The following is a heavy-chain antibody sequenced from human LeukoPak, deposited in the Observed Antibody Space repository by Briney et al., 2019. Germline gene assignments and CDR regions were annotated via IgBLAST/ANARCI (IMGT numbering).Heavy chain of an antibody. Sequence: GGSLRLFCAASGFTFSNYAIHWVRQAPGKGPEWVAVISYDGSNKYYADSVKGRFTIYRDNSKNTLYPQMNSLRAEDTAVYYCARDISMVRVNWFDPWGQGTLVTVSS. CDR1: GFTFSNYA. CDR3: ARDISMVRVNWFDP. CDR2: ISYDGSNK. J-gene: IGHJ5*02. V-gene: IGHV3-30*04. D-gene: IGHD3-10*01.